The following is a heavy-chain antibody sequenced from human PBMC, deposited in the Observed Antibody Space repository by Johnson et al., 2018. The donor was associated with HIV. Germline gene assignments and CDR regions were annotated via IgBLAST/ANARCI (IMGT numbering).Heavy chain of an antibody. J-gene: IGHJ3*02. CDR2: ISFDGSNK. V-gene: IGHV3-30*09. Sequence: QEQLVESGGGVVQPGRSLTLSCAASGFTFNKFAMHWVRQAPGKGLEWLAFISFDGSNKYFGDSVAVRFDISRENSKNSHYLHMNSLRPEDTAIYYCVREGYSSSSDAFDIWGQGTMVTVSS. D-gene: IGHD6-6*01. CDR1: GFTFNKFA. CDR3: VREGYSSSSDAFDI.